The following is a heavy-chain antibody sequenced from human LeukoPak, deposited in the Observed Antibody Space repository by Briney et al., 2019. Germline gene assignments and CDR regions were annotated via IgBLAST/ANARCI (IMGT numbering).Heavy chain of an antibody. CDR1: GGTFSSYA. V-gene: IGHV1-69*04. J-gene: IGHJ6*02. CDR2: IIPILGIA. D-gene: IGHD3-10*01. Sequence: SVKVSCKASGGTFSSYAISWVRQAPGQGLEWMGRIIPILGIANYAQKFQGRVTITADKSTSTAYMELSSLRSEDTAVYYCARVRASDYYYYGMDVWGQGTTVTVSS. CDR3: ARVRASDYYYYGMDV.